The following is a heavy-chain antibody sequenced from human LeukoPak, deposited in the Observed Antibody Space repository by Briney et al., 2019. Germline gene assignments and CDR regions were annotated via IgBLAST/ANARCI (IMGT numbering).Heavy chain of an antibody. D-gene: IGHD6-13*01. CDR3: AKDPGIAAAGKRSHYFDY. CDR2: ISGSGGST. V-gene: IGHV3-23*01. Sequence: GGSLRLSCAASGFTFSSYAVSWVRQAPGKGLEWVSAISGSGGSTYYADSVKGRFTISRDNSKNTLYLQMNSLRAEDTAVYYCAKDPGIAAAGKRSHYFDYWGQGTLVTVSS. CDR1: GFTFSSYA. J-gene: IGHJ4*02.